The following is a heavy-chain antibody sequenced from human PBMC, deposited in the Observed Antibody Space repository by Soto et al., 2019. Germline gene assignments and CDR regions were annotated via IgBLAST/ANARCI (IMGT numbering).Heavy chain of an antibody. CDR2: IYYSGST. D-gene: IGHD2-15*01. V-gene: IGHV4-30-4*01. Sequence: TLSLTCTVSGGSISSGDYYWSWIRQPPGKGLERIGYIYYSGSTYYNPSLKSRVTISVDTSKNQFSLKLSSVTAADTAVYYCARGMDCSGGSCYAFDYWGQGTLVTVSS. CDR1: GGSISSGDYY. J-gene: IGHJ4*02. CDR3: ARGMDCSGGSCYAFDY.